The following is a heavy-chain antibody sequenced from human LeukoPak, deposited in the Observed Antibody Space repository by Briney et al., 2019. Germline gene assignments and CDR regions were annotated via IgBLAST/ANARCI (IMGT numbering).Heavy chain of an antibody. CDR3: AKDEWVAAAGTALTLYYYGMDV. J-gene: IGHJ6*02. Sequence: GGSLRLSCAASGFTFSSYGMHWVRQAPGKGLEWVAFIRYDGSNKYYADSVKGRFTISRDNSKNTLYLQMNSLRAEDTAVYYCAKDEWVAAAGTALTLYYYGMDVWGQGTTVTVSS. V-gene: IGHV3-30*02. D-gene: IGHD6-13*01. CDR1: GFTFSSYG. CDR2: IRYDGSNK.